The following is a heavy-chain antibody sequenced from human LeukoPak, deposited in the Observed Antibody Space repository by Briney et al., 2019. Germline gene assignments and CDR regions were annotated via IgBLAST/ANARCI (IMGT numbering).Heavy chain of an antibody. D-gene: IGHD2-2*01. J-gene: IGHJ6*02. CDR1: GYTFTSFG. Sequence: ASVKVSCKASGYTFTSFGISWVRQAPGQGLEWMGWISTYNGNTNYAQKLQGRVTMTTDTSTSTAYMELRSLRSDDTAVYYCAREFIVVVPAAAYGMDVWGQGTRSPSP. CDR3: AREFIVVVPAAAYGMDV. CDR2: ISTYNGNT. V-gene: IGHV1-18*01.